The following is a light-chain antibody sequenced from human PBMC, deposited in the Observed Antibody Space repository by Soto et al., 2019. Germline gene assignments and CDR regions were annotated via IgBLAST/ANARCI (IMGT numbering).Light chain of an antibody. J-gene: IGLJ2*01. CDR1: SSDVGGYNY. Sequence: QSALTQPASVAGSHGQSITISCSGTSSDVGGYNYVSWYQQHPGKAPKLMMYEVSNRPSGVSDRFSGSKSGNTASLTISGLQAEEEADYFCSSYTSSTTLIFGGGTKLTVL. CDR3: SSYTSSTTLI. V-gene: IGLV2-14*01. CDR2: EVS.